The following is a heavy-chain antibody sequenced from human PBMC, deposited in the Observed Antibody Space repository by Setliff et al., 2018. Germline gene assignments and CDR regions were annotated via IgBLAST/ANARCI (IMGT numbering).Heavy chain of an antibody. CDR1: GGSFSGYY. D-gene: IGHD3-3*01. CDR2: INHSGST. CDR3: ARGGKILEWLYAHDY. V-gene: IGHV4-34*01. Sequence: SETLSLTCAVYGGSFSGYYWSWIRQPPGKGLEWIGEINHSGSTNYNPSLKSRVTISVDTSKNQFSLKLSSVAAADTAGYYCARGGKILEWLYAHDYGGQGTLVTV. J-gene: IGHJ4*02.